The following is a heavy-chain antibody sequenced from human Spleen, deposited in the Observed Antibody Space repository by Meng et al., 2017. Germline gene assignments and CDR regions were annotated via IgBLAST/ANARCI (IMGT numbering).Heavy chain of an antibody. CDR3: ARDLSVDYDNSGSWGY. CDR1: GFTFDDYA. CDR2: ISWNSGSI. D-gene: IGHD3-22*01. J-gene: IGHJ4*02. Sequence: SLKISCAASGFTFDDYAMHWVRQAPGKGLEWVSGISWNSGSIGYADSVKGRFSISRDNAKKSLYLQMNSLRAEDTAVYYCARDLSVDYDNSGSWGYWGQGTLVTVSS. V-gene: IGHV3-9*01.